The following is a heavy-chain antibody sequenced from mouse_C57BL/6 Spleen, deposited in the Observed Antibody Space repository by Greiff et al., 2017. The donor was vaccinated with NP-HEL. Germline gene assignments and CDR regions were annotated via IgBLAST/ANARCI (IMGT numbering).Heavy chain of an antibody. CDR1: GYTFTDYY. V-gene: IGHV1-19*01. CDR2: INPYNGGT. CDR3: AREGGYVDY. D-gene: IGHD2-2*01. J-gene: IGHJ2*01. Sequence: EVQLQQSGPVLVKPGASVKMSCKASGYTFTDYYMNWVKQSHGKSLEWIGVINPYNGGTSYNQKFKGKATLTVDKSSSTAYMELNSLTSEDSAVYYCAREGGYVDYWGQGTTLTVSS.